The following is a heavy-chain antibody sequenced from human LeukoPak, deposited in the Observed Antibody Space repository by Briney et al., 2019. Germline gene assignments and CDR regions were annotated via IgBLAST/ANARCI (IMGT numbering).Heavy chain of an antibody. CDR3: ARDYDGSGSLSFDY. Sequence: PGGSLTLSCAASGFTFSSYEMNWVRQAPGKGLEWVSYISSSGSTIYYADSVKGRFTISRDNAKNSLYLQMNSLRAEDTAVYYCARDYDGSGSLSFDYWGQGTLVTVSS. J-gene: IGHJ4*02. D-gene: IGHD3-10*01. CDR2: ISSSGSTI. CDR1: GFTFSSYE. V-gene: IGHV3-48*03.